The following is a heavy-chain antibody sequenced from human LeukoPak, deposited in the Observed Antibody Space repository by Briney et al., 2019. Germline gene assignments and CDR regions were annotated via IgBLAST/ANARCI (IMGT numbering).Heavy chain of an antibody. J-gene: IGHJ3*02. V-gene: IGHV3-53*01. CDR2: IYSGGST. CDR1: GFTVSSNY. Sequence: GGSLRLSCAASGFTVSSNYMSWVRQAPRKGLEWVSVIYSGGSTFYADSVKGRFTISRDNSENTLYLQMNSLRAEDTAVYYCARGGSYLSAFDIWGQGTMVTVSS. D-gene: IGHD1-26*01. CDR3: ARGGSYLSAFDI.